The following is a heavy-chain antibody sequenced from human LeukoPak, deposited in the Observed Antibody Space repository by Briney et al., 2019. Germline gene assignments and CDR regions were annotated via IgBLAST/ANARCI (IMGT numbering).Heavy chain of an antibody. J-gene: IGHJ4*02. V-gene: IGHV3-66*02. D-gene: IGHD6-19*01. CDR3: AREDRYSSGSFDY. CDR2: IYSGGST. CDR1: GFTVSNNY. Sequence: AGSLSLTCAASGFTVSNNYLSWVRQAPGKGLEWVSVIYSGGSTYYADSVKGRFTISRDNSKNTLYLQMNRLTAEDTAVYYWAREDRYSSGSFDYWGQGTLVTVSS.